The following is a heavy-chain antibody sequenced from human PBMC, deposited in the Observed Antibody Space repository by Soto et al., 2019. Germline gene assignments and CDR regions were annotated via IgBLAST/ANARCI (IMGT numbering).Heavy chain of an antibody. CDR2: IKQDGSEK. V-gene: IGHV3-7*03. J-gene: IGHJ4*02. Sequence: EVQLLESGGGLVQPGGSLRLSCAASGFTFSSYWMSWVRQAPGKGLEWVANIKQDGSEKYYVDSVKGRFTISRDNAKNALYLQMNSLRAEDTAVYYCATSSIPYSSSWYDYWGQGTLVTVSS. D-gene: IGHD6-13*01. CDR3: ATSSIPYSSSWYDY. CDR1: GFTFSSYW.